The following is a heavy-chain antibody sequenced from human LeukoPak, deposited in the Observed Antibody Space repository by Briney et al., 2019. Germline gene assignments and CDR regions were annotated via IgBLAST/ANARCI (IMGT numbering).Heavy chain of an antibody. CDR2: IYSGGNT. Sequence: AGGSLRLXCAASGFTVSSNYMNWVRQAPGKGLEWVSVIYSGGNTYYADSVKGRFTISRDNSKNTLYLQMNSLRAEDTGVYYCARALHSYSYYIAVWGKGTTATVSS. CDR3: ARALHSYSYYIAV. CDR1: GFTVSSNY. J-gene: IGHJ6*03. D-gene: IGHD5-24*01. V-gene: IGHV3-53*01.